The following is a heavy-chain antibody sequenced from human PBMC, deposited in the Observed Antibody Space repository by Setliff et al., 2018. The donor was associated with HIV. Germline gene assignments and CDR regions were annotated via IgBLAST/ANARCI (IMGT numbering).Heavy chain of an antibody. Sequence: GGSLRLFCAPSGFTFSDYGIHWVRQAPGKGLEWLTYIRYDASNKFYADSVKGRFTISRDNSKNTLFLQLNSLRVDDTAVYYCAKSCDVPSKPGPYYYSMDVWGKGTTVTVSS. V-gene: IGHV3-30*02. D-gene: IGHD2-2*01. CDR1: GFTFSDYG. CDR3: AKSCDVPSKPGPYYYSMDV. CDR2: IRYDASNK. J-gene: IGHJ6*03.